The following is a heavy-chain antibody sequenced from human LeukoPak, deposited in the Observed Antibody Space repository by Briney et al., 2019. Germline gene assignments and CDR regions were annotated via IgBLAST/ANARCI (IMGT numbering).Heavy chain of an antibody. CDR3: ARRRQIKYSSGWYFDY. D-gene: IGHD6-19*01. V-gene: IGHV4-39*01. CDR2: IYYSGST. Sequence: SETLSLTCTVSGGSISSSSYYWGWIRQPPGKGLEWIGSIYYSGSTYYNPSLKSRVTISVDTSKNQFSLKLSSVTAADTAVYYCARRRQIKYSSGWYFDYWGQGTLVTVSS. CDR1: GGSISSSSYY. J-gene: IGHJ4*02.